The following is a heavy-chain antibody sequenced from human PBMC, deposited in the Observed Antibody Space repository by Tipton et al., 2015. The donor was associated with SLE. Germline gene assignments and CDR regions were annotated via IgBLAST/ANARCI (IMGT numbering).Heavy chain of an antibody. J-gene: IGHJ6*02. CDR1: GGSFSGYY. V-gene: IGHV4-34*01. D-gene: IGHD6-19*01. Sequence: TLSLTCAVYGGSFSGYYWSWIRQPPGKGLGWIGEINHIGSTNYNPSLKSRVTISVDTSKNQFSLKLSSVTAADTAVYYCAREEQWLAGDYYYYYGMDVWGQGTTVTVSS. CDR2: INHIGST. CDR3: AREEQWLAGDYYYYYGMDV.